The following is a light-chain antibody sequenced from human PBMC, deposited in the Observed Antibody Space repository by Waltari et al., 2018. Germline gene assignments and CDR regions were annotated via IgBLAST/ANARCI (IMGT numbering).Light chain of an antibody. CDR3: CSYAGDSSYV. V-gene: IGLV2-11*01. CDR1: SRDVGAYKY. J-gene: IGLJ1*01. CDR2: DVT. Sequence: QSALTQPRSVSGSPGQSVTIPCTGTSRDVGAYKYVSWYQHHPGKAPKLILFDVTKRPSGVPDRFSGSKSGDTASLTISGLEASDESDYFCCSYAGDSSYVFGTGTTVSVL.